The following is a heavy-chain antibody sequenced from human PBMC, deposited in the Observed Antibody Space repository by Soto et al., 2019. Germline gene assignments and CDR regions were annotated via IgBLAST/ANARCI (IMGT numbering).Heavy chain of an antibody. CDR2: LIQDGRAK. V-gene: IGHV3-7*01. CDR3: AGGSGWLRDY. CDR1: RFTFRGVY. Sequence: PAGSLGHCCASSRFTFRGVYMSWVRQAPGKRLERVANLIQDGRAKHDVASVKRRCIISRENTEGSLYLQMNSIRADEPAGYYCAGGSGWLRDYWGQRPQVTVSS. D-gene: IGHD6-19*01. J-gene: IGHJ4*02.